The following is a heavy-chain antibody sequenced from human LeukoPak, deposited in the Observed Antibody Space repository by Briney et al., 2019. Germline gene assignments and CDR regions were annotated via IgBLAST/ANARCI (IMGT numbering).Heavy chain of an antibody. V-gene: IGHV3-21*01. D-gene: IGHD5-12*01. CDR1: GFTFSSYS. J-gene: IGHJ5*02. CDR2: ISSSSSYI. CDR3: ARDSEGWCSGYDLNWFDP. Sequence: GGSLRLSCAASGFTFSSYSMNWVRQAPGKGLEWVSSISSSSSYIYYADSAKGRFTISRDNAKNSLYLQMNSLRAEDTAVYYCARDSEGWCSGYDLNWFDPWGQGTLVTVSS.